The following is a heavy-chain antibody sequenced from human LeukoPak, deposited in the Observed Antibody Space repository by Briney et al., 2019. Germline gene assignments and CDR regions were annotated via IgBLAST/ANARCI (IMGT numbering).Heavy chain of an antibody. CDR1: GFTFSSFG. CDR2: IRDDGSNK. V-gene: IGHV3-30*02. Sequence: GGSLRLSCAASGFTFSSFGMHWVRQAPGKGLEWVAFIRDDGSNKNYGDSVKGRFTISRDNAKNSLYLQMNSLRAEDTAVYYCAREWGSYSRGGDYWGQGTLVTVSS. CDR3: AREWGSYSRGGDY. D-gene: IGHD1-26*01. J-gene: IGHJ4*02.